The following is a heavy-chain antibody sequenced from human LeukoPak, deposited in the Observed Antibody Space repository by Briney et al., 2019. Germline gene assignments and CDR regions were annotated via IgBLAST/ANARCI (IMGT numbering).Heavy chain of an antibody. V-gene: IGHV1-46*01. D-gene: IGHD6-19*01. Sequence: GASVKVSCKASGYTFTTYYMHWVRQAPGQGLEWMGLINPSAGSTSYAQKFQGRVTMTRDTSTSTVYMELSSLRSEDTAVYYCASCLWQWLVAPYYYYYMDVWGKGTTVTVSS. CDR2: INPSAGST. CDR3: ASCLWQWLVAPYYYYYMDV. CDR1: GYTFTTYY. J-gene: IGHJ6*03.